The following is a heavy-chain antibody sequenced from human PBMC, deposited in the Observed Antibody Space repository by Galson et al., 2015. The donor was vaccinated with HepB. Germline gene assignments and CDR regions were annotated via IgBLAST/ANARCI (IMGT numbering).Heavy chain of an antibody. D-gene: IGHD2-21*01. J-gene: IGHJ6*03. CDR1: GFIFSDFS. CDR2: VSNDVSSE. V-gene: IGHV3-30*18. Sequence: SLRLSCAASGFIFSDFSMHWVRQAPGKGLEWVAVVSNDVSSEYYADSVKGRFTISRDNSRNTLYLQMNSLRAEDTAVYYCAKDASAAGIYYYYYYYMDVWGKGTTVTVSS. CDR3: AKDASAAGIYYYYYYYMDV.